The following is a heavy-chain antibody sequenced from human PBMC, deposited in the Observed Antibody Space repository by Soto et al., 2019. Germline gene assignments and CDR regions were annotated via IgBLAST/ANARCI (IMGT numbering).Heavy chain of an antibody. V-gene: IGHV1-18*01. CDR1: GYTFTSYG. J-gene: IGHJ4*02. Sequence: ASVKVSCKASGYTFTSYGISWLRQAPGQGLEWMGWISAYNGNTNYVQKLQGRVTMTTDTSTSTAYMELRSLRSDDTAVYYCARDDTGTTIFGVVTRFDYWGQGTLVTVSS. D-gene: IGHD3-3*01. CDR3: ARDDTGTTIFGVVTRFDY. CDR2: ISAYNGNT.